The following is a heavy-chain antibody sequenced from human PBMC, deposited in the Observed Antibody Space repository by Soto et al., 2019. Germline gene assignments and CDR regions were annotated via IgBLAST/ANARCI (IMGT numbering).Heavy chain of an antibody. J-gene: IGHJ5*02. Sequence: RLSCAAPGFSFSKYGMHWVRQAPGKGLEWVAFVSSDGNNKYYGDSVKGRFTISRDNSKNMVFLQVDSLRVDDTALYYCAKDRVIQLLPIWPDPWGQGTLVTVSS. CDR2: VSSDGNNK. V-gene: IGHV3-30*18. D-gene: IGHD2-2*01. CDR3: AKDRVIQLLPIWPDP. CDR1: GFSFSKYG.